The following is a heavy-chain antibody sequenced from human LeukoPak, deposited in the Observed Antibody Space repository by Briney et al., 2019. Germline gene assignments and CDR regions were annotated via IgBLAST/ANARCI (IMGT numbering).Heavy chain of an antibody. CDR3: AKDQLDPSYGMDV. CDR2: ISYDGSNK. CDR1: GFTFSSYG. V-gene: IGHV3-30*18. J-gene: IGHJ6*02. Sequence: GGSLRLSCAASGFTFSSYGMHWVRQAPGKGLEWVAVISYDGSNKYYADSVKGRFTISRDNSKNTLYLQMNSLRAEDTAVYYCAKDQLDPSYGMDVWGQGTTVTVSS. D-gene: IGHD6-13*01.